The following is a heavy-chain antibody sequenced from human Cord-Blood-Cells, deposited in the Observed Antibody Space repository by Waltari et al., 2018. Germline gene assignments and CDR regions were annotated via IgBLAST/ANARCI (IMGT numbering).Heavy chain of an antibody. J-gene: IGHJ3*02. CDR1: GFTFSSYG. V-gene: IGHV3-30*02. CDR2: IRYDGSNK. D-gene: IGHD6-19*01. Sequence: QVQLVESGGGVVQPGGSLRLSCAASGFTFSSYGMHWVRQAPGKWREWVAFIRYDGSNKDYADSVKGRFTISRDNSKNTLYLQMNSLRAEDTAVYYCAKERVGWTHDAFDIWGQGTMVTVSS. CDR3: AKERVGWTHDAFDI.